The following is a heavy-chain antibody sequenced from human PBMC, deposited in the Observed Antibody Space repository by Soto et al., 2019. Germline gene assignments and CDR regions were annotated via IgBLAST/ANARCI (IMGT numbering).Heavy chain of an antibody. V-gene: IGHV3-33*01. Sequence: GGSLRLSCAASGFTFSSYDMHWVRQAPGKGLEWVAVIWSDGITEYSTESVKGRFTISRDNSQNTLYLQINSLRADDTAVFYCARGGVYGDSDSFDIWSQGTMVTV. CDR3: ARGGVYGDSDSFDI. CDR1: GFTFSSYD. J-gene: IGHJ3*02. CDR2: IWSDGITE. D-gene: IGHD4-17*01.